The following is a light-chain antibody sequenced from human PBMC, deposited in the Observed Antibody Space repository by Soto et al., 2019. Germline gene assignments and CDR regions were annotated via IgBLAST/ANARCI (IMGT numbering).Light chain of an antibody. Sequence: EIAMTQSPANLSVSPGQRATVSYRASQNVNSNLAWYQQKPGHAPSLVMYNVSTRATGFPARFSGSGSGTEFTLTISSLQSEDSAIYYCQQYNTLNTFGQGTKLEIK. CDR1: QNVNSN. J-gene: IGKJ2*01. CDR3: QQYNTLNT. V-gene: IGKV3-15*01. CDR2: NVS.